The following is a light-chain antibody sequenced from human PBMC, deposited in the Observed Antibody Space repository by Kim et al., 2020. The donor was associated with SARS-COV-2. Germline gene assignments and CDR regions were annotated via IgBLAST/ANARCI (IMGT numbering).Light chain of an antibody. CDR1: QSLSSSF. CDR3: QWYGSSPRT. Sequence: SPGEGATLSCRASQSLSSSFVAWYQQKPGQAPRLLIYGASSRATDIPDRFSGSGSGTDFTLTISRLEPEDFAVYYCQWYGSSPRTCGQGTRLEIK. V-gene: IGKV3-20*01. J-gene: IGKJ5*01. CDR2: GAS.